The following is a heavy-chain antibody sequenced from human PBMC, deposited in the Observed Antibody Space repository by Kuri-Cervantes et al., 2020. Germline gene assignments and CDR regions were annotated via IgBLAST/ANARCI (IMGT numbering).Heavy chain of an antibody. CDR1: GFTFSSYS. Sequence: GESLKISCAASGFTFSSYSMNWVRQAPGKGLEWVSYISSSSSTIYYADSVKGRFTISRDNAKNSLYLQMNSLRAEDTAVYYCARDGHSSGWYLGHWGQGTLVTVSS. J-gene: IGHJ4*02. V-gene: IGHV3-48*01. CDR3: ARDGHSSGWYLGH. D-gene: IGHD6-19*01. CDR2: ISSSSSTI.